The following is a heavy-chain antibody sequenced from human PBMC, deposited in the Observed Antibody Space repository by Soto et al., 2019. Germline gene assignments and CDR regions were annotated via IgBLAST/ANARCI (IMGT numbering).Heavy chain of an antibody. CDR1: GYTFTSYY. V-gene: IGHV1-46*03. CDR3: ARDDLRRTRSDAFDI. J-gene: IGHJ3*02. Sequence: ASVKVSCKASGYTFTSYYMHWGRQAPGQGLEWMGIINPSGGSTSYAQKFQGRVTMTRDTSTSTVYMELSSLRSEDTAVYYCARDDLRRTRSDAFDIWGQGTMVTVSS. CDR2: INPSGGST.